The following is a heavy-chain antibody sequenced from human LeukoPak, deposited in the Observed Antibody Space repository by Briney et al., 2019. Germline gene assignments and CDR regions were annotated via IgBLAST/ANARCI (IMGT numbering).Heavy chain of an antibody. CDR3: AKPTAEMASAFDS. V-gene: IGHV3-30*18. J-gene: IGHJ4*02. D-gene: IGHD5-24*01. CDR1: GFTFSSYG. Sequence: GRSLRLSCAASGFTFSSYGMHWVRQAPGKGLEWVAVISHDGSVKYYADSVKGRFTISRDNSKNTLYVQMNTLYLQMNSLRPEDTAVYYCAKPTAEMASAFDSWGQGTLVTVSS. CDR2: ISHDGSVK.